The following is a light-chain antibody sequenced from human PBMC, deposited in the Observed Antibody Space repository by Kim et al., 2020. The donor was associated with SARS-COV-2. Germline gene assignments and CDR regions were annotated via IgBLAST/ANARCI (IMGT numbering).Light chain of an antibody. V-gene: IGKV1-39*01. CDR1: QTISTY. CDR3: QQSYSTPYS. CDR2: TAS. J-gene: IGKJ2*03. Sequence: SASVGDRVTITCRARQTISTYLNWYQQKPRKAPNLLIYTASTLQSGVPSRFSGSGSGTDFTLTISSLQPEDFATYYCQQSYSTPYSFGQGTKLEI.